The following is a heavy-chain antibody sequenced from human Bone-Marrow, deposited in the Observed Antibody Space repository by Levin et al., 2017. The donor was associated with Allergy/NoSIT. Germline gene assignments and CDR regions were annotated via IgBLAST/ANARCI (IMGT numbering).Heavy chain of an antibody. CDR2: INPNSGGT. D-gene: IGHD2-15*01. V-gene: IGHV1-2*06. CDR3: ARPAATPSAIDY. CDR1: GYTFTGYY. Sequence: GESLKISCKASGYTFTGYYMHWVRQAPGQGLEWMGRINPNSGGTNYAQKFQGRVTMTRDTSISTAYMELSRLRSDDTAVYYCARPAATPSAIDYWGQGTLVTVSS. J-gene: IGHJ4*02.